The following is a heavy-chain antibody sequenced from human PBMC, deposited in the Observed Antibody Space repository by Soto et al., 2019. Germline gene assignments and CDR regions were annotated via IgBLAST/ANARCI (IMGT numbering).Heavy chain of an antibody. CDR2: ISYDGSNK. CDR3: ARESFSASPNFFDY. J-gene: IGHJ4*02. Sequence: GGSLRLSCAASGIAFRSFAMHRVRQPPGKVLQWVAVISYDGSNKYYADSVKGRFTLSRDNSKKTRYLKMESLRADDTAVYYCARESFSASPNFFDYWGQGTRVTVSS. D-gene: IGHD3-3*02. V-gene: IGHV3-30-3*01. CDR1: GIAFRSFA.